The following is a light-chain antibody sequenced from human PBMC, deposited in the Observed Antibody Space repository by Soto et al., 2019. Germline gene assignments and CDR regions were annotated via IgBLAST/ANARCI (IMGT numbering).Light chain of an antibody. CDR2: HAS. V-gene: IGKV3-11*01. CDR3: QQRSSWPQT. CDR1: QSVGSY. J-gene: IGKJ1*01. Sequence: DIVLTQSPATLSLSPGERATLSCRASQSVGSYLAWFQQKPGQAPRLLIYHASNRATGIPTRFGGSGSGTDFTLTISSLEPEDFAVYYCQQRSSWPQTFGQGTKVEIK.